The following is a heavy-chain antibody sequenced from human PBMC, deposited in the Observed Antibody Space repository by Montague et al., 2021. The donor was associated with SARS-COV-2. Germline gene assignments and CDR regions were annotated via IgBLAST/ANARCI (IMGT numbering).Heavy chain of an antibody. CDR1: GDSVASNSPT. V-gene: IGHV6-1*01. D-gene: IGHD2-21*02. J-gene: IGHJ2*01. CDR2: TYYRSKWYN. Sequence: CAISGDSVASNSPTWDWHRQSPSRGLEWVGRTYYRSKWYNDYAVSVRSRVIINPDTSNNRISLQLNSVTPEDTAVYYCARAYCGGDCYFYWYFDLWGRGTLVTVSS. CDR3: ARAYCGGDCYFYWYFDL.